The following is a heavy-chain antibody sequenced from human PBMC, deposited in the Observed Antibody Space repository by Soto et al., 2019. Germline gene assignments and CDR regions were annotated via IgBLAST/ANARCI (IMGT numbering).Heavy chain of an antibody. CDR3: AKGRGGSGSLTPRVDF. Sequence: EVQLLESGGGLVQPGGSLRLSCAASGFTCNNYAMTWVRQAPGKGLELVSAISGGGDTTSYADSVKGRFTGSRDGSKNTLYLRMSSLRAEDTALYYCAKGRGGSGSLTPRVDFWGQGTLVTVSS. CDR1: GFTCNNYA. J-gene: IGHJ4*02. V-gene: IGHV3-23*01. CDR2: ISGGGDTT. D-gene: IGHD3-10*01.